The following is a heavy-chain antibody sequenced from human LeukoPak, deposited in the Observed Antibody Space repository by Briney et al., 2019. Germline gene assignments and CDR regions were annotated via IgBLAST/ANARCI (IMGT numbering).Heavy chain of an antibody. CDR3: ASPSTGRGAGY. CDR1: GGTFSSYA. Sequence: ASVKVSCKASGGTFSSYAISWVRQAPGQGLEWMGGIIPIFGTANYAQKFQGRVTITADKSTSTAYMELSSLRSEDTAVYHCASPSTGRGAGYWGQGTLVTVSS. D-gene: IGHD3-10*01. J-gene: IGHJ4*02. V-gene: IGHV1-69*06. CDR2: IIPIFGTA.